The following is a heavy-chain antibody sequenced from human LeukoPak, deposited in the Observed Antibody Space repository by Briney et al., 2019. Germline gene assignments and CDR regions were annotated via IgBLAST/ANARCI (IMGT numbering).Heavy chain of an antibody. CDR3: AREVRFLEWLLNDY. V-gene: IGHV7-4-1*02. CDR2: INTNTGNP. D-gene: IGHD3-3*01. J-gene: IGHJ4*02. Sequence: ASVKVSCKASGYTFTSYAMNWVRQAPGQGLEWMGWINTNTGNPTYAQGFTGRFVFSLDTSVSTAYLQISSLKAEDTAVYYCAREVRFLEWLLNDYWGQGTLVTVSS. CDR1: GYTFTSYA.